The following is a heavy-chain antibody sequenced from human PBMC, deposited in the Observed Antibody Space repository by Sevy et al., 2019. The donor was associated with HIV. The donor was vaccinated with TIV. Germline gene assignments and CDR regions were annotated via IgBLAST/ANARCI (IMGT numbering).Heavy chain of an antibody. CDR3: VFVWRITVADGFDI. CDR1: GYTFKGYY. D-gene: IGHD6-19*01. V-gene: IGHV1-2*02. J-gene: IGHJ3*02. Sequence: ASVKVSCKSSGYTFKGYYIHWVRQAPGQGLEWMGWINPNSGASKYAQKFQARVTMTRDTSISTAYMELRGLRSDDTSMYYCVFVWRITVADGFDIWGQGRMVTVSS. CDR2: INPNSGAS.